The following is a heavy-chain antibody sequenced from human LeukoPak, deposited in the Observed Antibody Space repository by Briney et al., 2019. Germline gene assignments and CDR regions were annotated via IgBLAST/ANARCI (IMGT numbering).Heavy chain of an antibody. CDR2: IYYIVST. D-gene: IGHD1-26*01. CDR1: GGSISTYY. J-gene: IGHJ5*02. CDR3: ARGHIMGATRTCDP. Sequence: PSESLSLTCTLSGGSISTYYWSWIRQPPRKGLEWIGYIYYIVSTNYNPSLKSRVTLSVNTSKNQFSLKMSSVTAADAAVYYGARGHIMGATRTCDPWCQGTRVSVSS. V-gene: IGHV4-59*01.